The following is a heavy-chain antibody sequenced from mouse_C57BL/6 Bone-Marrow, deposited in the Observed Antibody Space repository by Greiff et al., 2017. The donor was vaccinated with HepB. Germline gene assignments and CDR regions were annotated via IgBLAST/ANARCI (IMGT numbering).Heavy chain of an antibody. CDR2: IYPGDGDT. D-gene: IGHD3-1*01. CDR3: ARRAFLHFDY. J-gene: IGHJ2*01. CDR1: GYAFSSSW. Sequence: QVQLQQSGPELVKPGASVKISCKASGYAFSSSWMNWVKQRPGKGLEWIGRIYPGDGDTNYNGKFKGKATLTADKSSSTAYMQLSSLTSEDSAVYFCARRAFLHFDYWGQGTTLTVSS. V-gene: IGHV1-82*01.